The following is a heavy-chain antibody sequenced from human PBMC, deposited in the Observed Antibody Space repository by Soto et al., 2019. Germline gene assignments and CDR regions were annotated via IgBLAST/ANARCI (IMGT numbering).Heavy chain of an antibody. CDR2: IDPSDSYT. J-gene: IGHJ5*02. D-gene: IGHD6-13*01. CDR3: ARSSSSWSEFDP. V-gene: IGHV5-10-1*01. CDR1: GYSFTSYW. Sequence: GESLKISCKGSGYSFTSYWISWVRQMPGKGLEWMGRIDPSDSYTNYSPSFQGHVTISADRSISTAYLQWSSLKASDTAMYYCARSSSSWSEFDPWGQGTLVTVSS.